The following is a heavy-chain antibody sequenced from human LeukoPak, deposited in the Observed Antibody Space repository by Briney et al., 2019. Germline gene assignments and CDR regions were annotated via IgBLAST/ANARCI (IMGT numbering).Heavy chain of an antibody. CDR3: ARDGYYGSGSPHYMDV. Sequence: PSETLSLTCTVSGGSISSGDYYWSWIRQPPGKGLEWIGYIYYSGSTYYNPSLKSRVTISVDTSKNQFSLKLSSVTAADTAVYYCARDGYYGSGSPHYMDVWGKGTTVTVPS. D-gene: IGHD3-10*01. J-gene: IGHJ6*03. CDR1: GGSISSGDYY. CDR2: IYYSGST. V-gene: IGHV4-30-4*08.